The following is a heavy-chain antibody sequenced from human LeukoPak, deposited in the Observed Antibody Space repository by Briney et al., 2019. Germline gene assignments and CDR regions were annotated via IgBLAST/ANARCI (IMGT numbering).Heavy chain of an antibody. CDR3: ARRTVTRDWYFDL. J-gene: IGHJ2*01. CDR2: ISSSGTTI. Sequence: GGSLRLSCAASGFTFSDYYMSWIRQAQGKGLEWVSYISSSGTTIYYADSVKGRFTISRDNAKNSLYLQMNSLRAEDTAVYYCARRTVTRDWYFDLWGRGTLVTVSS. D-gene: IGHD4-17*01. V-gene: IGHV3-11*01. CDR1: GFTFSDYY.